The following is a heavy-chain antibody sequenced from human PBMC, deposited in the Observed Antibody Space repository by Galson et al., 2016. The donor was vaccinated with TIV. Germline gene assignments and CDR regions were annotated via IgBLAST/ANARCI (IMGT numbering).Heavy chain of an antibody. CDR3: AREAVLTSGALDI. J-gene: IGHJ3*02. V-gene: IGHV5-10-1*01. CDR1: GYTFTTYW. D-gene: IGHD3-10*01. CDR2: IDPSDSYT. Sequence: QSGAEVKKPGESLKISCEVSGYTFTTYWISWVRQMPGKGLEWMGRIDPSDSYTNYNPSLQGHVTISADRSISTAYLQWSSLKASDTAIYYCAREAVLTSGALDIWSQGTMVAVSS.